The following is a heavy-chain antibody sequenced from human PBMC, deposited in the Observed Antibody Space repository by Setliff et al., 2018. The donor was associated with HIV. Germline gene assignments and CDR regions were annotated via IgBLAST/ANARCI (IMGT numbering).Heavy chain of an antibody. CDR3: TRGYSSTWNNAFDL. V-gene: IGHV3-74*01. CDR2: IKTDGTVT. CDR1: GFAFSYSW. Sequence: GESLTISCAASGFAFSYSWIHWVRQAPGKGLVWVSRIKTDGTVTNDSDSVKGRFTVSRDNAKNTVYLQMNSLRVEDTAVYYCTRGYSSTWNNAFDLWGQGTMVTVSS. J-gene: IGHJ3*01. D-gene: IGHD6-13*01.